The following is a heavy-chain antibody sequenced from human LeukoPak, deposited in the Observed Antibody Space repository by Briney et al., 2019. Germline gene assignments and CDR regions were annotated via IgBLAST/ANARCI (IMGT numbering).Heavy chain of an antibody. CDR3: ARGIGYCSSTSCHRAGYWYFDL. CDR2: IYTSGST. CDR1: GGSISSYY. Sequence: PSETLSLTCTVSGGSISSYYWSWIRQPAGKGLEWIGRIYTSGSTNYNPSPKSRVTMSVDTSKNQFSLKLSSVTAADTAVYYCARGIGYCSSTSCHRAGYWYFDLWGRGTLVTVSS. V-gene: IGHV4-4*07. D-gene: IGHD2-2*01. J-gene: IGHJ2*01.